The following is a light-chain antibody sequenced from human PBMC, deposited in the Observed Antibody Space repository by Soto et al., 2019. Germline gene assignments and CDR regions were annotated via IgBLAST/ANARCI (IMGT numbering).Light chain of an antibody. CDR1: QSVSSS. V-gene: IGKV3-15*01. Sequence: EIVMTQSPATLSVSPGERATLSCRASQSVSSSLAWYQQRPGQAPRLLIYGASTRATGIPARFSGSGSGTDFTLTISSLQSEDFAVYYCQQYNYWPPWTFGQGTKVDI. CDR2: GAS. CDR3: QQYNYWPPWT. J-gene: IGKJ1*01.